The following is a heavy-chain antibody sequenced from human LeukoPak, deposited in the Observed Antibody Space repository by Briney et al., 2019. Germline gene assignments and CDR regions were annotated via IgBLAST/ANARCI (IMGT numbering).Heavy chain of an antibody. CDR3: ARFNIVGATPFDY. CDR1: GFTFSDYY. CDR2: ISSSGSTI. V-gene: IGHV3-11*04. J-gene: IGHJ4*02. D-gene: IGHD1-26*01. Sequence: GGSLRLSCAASGFTFSDYYMSWIRQAPGGGLERVSYISSSGSTIYYADSVEGRFTISRDNAKNSLYLQMNSLRAEDTAVYYCARFNIVGATPFDYWGQGTLVTVSS.